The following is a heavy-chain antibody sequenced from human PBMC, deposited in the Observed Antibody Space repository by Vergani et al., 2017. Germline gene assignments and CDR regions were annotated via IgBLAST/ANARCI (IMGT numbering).Heavy chain of an antibody. Sequence: QVQLVQSGAEVTKPGASLKVSCKASGYTFTGYYMHWLRQAPGQGLEWMGWINPNSGGTNYAQKFQGRVTMTRETSISTAYMELSRLRSDDTAVYYCATKSGSGYSSMGDWFDPWGQGTLVTVSS. J-gene: IGHJ5*02. CDR1: GYTFTGYY. CDR2: INPNSGGT. V-gene: IGHV1-2*02. D-gene: IGHD5-18*01. CDR3: ATKSGSGYSSMGDWFDP.